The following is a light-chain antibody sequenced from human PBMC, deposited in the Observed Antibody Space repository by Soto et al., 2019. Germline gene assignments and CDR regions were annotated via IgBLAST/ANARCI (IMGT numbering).Light chain of an antibody. Sequence: QSALTQPASVSGSPGQSITISCTGTSGDVGGFNYVSWYQQHPGKAPKLMIYEVTRRPSGVSDRFSASKSGNTASLTISGLEAGDEADYYCSSFSSSHSLYVIGTGTRSPS. J-gene: IGLJ1*01. CDR1: SGDVGGFNY. CDR3: SSFSSSHSLYV. V-gene: IGLV2-14*01. CDR2: EVT.